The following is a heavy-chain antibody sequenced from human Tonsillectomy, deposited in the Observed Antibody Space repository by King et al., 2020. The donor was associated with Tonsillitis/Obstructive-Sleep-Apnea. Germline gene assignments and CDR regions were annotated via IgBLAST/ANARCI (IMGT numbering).Heavy chain of an antibody. V-gene: IGHV3-23*04. CDR1: GFTFSNYA. D-gene: IGHD1-26*01. CDR2: IRRSGRRT. J-gene: IGHJ6*02. Sequence: VQLVESGGGLVQPGGSLRLSCAASGFTFSNYAMSWVRQAPGKGLGWVPAIRRSGRRTYYADSVRGRFTISRDNSKNTRCQPMNSLRAEDTAVYYCAKFGSTSGRYYVMDVWGQGTTVTVSS. CDR3: AKFGSTSGRYYVMDV.